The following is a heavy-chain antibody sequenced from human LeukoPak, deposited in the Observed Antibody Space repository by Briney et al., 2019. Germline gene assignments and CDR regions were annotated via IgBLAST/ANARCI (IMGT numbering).Heavy chain of an antibody. CDR1: GFTFSSYV. CDR2: ISGSGGRT. D-gene: IGHD3-22*01. Sequence: GGSLRLSCAASGFTFSSYVMSWVRQAPGKGLEWVSVISGSGGRTYYADSVKGRFTISRDNSKNSLYLQMNSLRAEDTAVYYCAGGHSSGYYPIDYWGQGTLVTVSS. CDR3: AGGHSSGYYPIDY. J-gene: IGHJ4*02. V-gene: IGHV3-23*01.